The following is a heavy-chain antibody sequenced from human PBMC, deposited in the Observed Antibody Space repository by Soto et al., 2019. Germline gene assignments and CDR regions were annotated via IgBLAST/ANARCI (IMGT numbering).Heavy chain of an antibody. CDR2: IYYSGST. D-gene: IGHD3-16*02. V-gene: IGHV4-59*08. J-gene: IGHJ5*02. CDR3: SRFIPTEGLDP. Sequence: SETLSLTCTVSGGSISTYYWSWIRQPPGKGLDWIGYIYYSGSTNYNPSLKSRVIISVDSSKNQFSLKLSSVTAADTAVYYCSRFIPTEGLDPWGQGTLVTVSS. CDR1: GGSISTYY.